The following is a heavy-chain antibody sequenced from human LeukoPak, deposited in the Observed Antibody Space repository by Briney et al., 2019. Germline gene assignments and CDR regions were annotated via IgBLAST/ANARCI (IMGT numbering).Heavy chain of an antibody. CDR2: IYRGGST. CDR1: GFTVSSNY. V-gene: IGHV3-53*01. Sequence: GGSLRLSCAASGFTVSSNYMSWVRQAPGKGLEGVSIIYRGGSTYYADSVKGRVTISRDNSKNTLYLQMNSLRAEDTAVYYCAGHNDYGDYLTWSLNFWGHGTLVTVSS. CDR3: AGHNDYGDYLTWSLNF. J-gene: IGHJ4*01. D-gene: IGHD4-17*01.